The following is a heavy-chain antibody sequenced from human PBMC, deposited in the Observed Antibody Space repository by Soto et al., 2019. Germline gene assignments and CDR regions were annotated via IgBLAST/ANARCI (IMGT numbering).Heavy chain of an antibody. Sequence: VASVKVSCKASGYTFTGQYIHWVRQAPGQRLEWMGWSNAGNGNTKYSQEFQGRVTITRDTSASTAYMELSSLRSEDTAVYYCARTPASAYDFWSGYGAYYYYGMNVWGQGTTVTVS. CDR2: SNAGNGNT. CDR1: GYTFTGQY. J-gene: IGHJ6*02. D-gene: IGHD3-3*01. CDR3: ARTPASAYDFWSGYGAYYYYGMNV. V-gene: IGHV1-3*01.